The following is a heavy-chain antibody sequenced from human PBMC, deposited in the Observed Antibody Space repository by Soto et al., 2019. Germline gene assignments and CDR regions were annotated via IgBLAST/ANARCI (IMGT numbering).Heavy chain of an antibody. CDR3: ARGRTVRNYADDSSDYFYYFDY. V-gene: IGHV4-59*01. Sequence: SETLSLTCTVSGDSISTFYWGWMRQSPGKELEWIGYVYYTGSTNYNPSLKSRVTISVDRSKNQFSLKLTSANAADTAVYYCARGRTVRNYADDSSDYFYYFDYWGQGTQVTVSS. D-gene: IGHD3-22*01. J-gene: IGHJ4*02. CDR2: VYYTGST. CDR1: GDSISTFY.